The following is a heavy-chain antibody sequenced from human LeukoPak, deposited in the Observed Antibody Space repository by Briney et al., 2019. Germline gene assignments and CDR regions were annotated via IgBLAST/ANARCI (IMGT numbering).Heavy chain of an antibody. CDR1: GGSIRSYY. CDR2: IYYSGST. J-gene: IGHJ6*02. Sequence: SETLSLTCTVSGGSIRSYYWSWIRQPPGKGLEWIGYIYYSGSTNYNPSLKSRVTISVDTSKNQFSLKLSSVTAADTAVYYCARVAIVGATLGMDVWGQGTTVTVSS. V-gene: IGHV4-59*01. D-gene: IGHD1-26*01. CDR3: ARVAIVGATLGMDV.